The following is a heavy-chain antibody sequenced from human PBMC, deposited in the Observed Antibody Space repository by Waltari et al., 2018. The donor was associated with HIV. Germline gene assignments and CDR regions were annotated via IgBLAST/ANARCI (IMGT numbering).Heavy chain of an antibody. CDR1: GFTSCTYN. D-gene: IGHD3-16*02. Sequence: EVQLVESGGGLVKHGGSLRLYFAAPGFTSCTYNMNWVRQAPGKGLEWVSSISSVGSYIYYPDSFKGRFTISRDNAKNSLYLQMNSLRAEDTAVYYCAGGGYDYAWGTYRPFDYWGQGTLVTVSS. V-gene: IGHV3-21*03. CDR2: ISSVGSYI. J-gene: IGHJ4*02. CDR3: AGGGYDYAWGTYRPFDY.